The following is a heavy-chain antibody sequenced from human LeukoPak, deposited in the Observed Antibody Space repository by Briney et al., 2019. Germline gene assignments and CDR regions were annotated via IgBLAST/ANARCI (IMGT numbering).Heavy chain of an antibody. Sequence: ASVKVSCKASGGTFSSYAISWVRQAPGQGLEWMGGIIPIFGTANYAQKFQGRATITADESTSTAYMELSSLRSEDTAVYYCARTAQQLVEGDAFDIWGQGTMVTVSS. J-gene: IGHJ3*02. CDR1: GGTFSSYA. V-gene: IGHV1-69*13. CDR2: IIPIFGTA. D-gene: IGHD6-13*01. CDR3: ARTAQQLVEGDAFDI.